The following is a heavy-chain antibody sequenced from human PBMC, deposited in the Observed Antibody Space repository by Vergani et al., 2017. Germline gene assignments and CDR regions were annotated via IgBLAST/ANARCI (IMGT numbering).Heavy chain of an antibody. Sequence: QVQLQESGPGLLKPSQTLSLTCTVSGASVSRGTYYWTWIRQPAGKKLEWIVRMYTSGHTIYNPSLESRVTMSVDTSKNQFSLQLSSVTAADTAVYFCARASHCIYWYSERPKGPGYYYKDGWGKGTTVNVSS. V-gene: IGHV4-61*02. CDR3: ARASHCIYWYSERPKGPGYYYKDG. CDR2: MYTSGHT. CDR1: GASVSRGTYY. D-gene: IGHD2-21*01. J-gene: IGHJ6*03.